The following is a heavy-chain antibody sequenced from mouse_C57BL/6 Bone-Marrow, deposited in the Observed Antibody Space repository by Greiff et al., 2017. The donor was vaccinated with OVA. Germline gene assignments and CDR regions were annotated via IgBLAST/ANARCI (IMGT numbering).Heavy chain of an antibody. V-gene: IGHV5-9-1*02. Sequence: DVMLVESGEGLVKPGGSLKLSCAASGFTFSSYALSWVRQTPEKRLALVAYISSGGDYIYYADTVKGRFTISSDNARHPLYLQMSSLKSEDTAMYYCTRDYYYGFAYWGQGTLVTVSA. D-gene: IGHD1-1*01. CDR1: GFTFSSYA. CDR3: TRDYYYGFAY. J-gene: IGHJ3*01. CDR2: ISSGGDYI.